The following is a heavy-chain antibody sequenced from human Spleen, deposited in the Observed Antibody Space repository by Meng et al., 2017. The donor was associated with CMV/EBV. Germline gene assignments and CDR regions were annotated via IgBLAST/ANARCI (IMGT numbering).Heavy chain of an antibody. Sequence: GESLKISCAASGFTFSSFALHWVRQAPGKGLEWVALISDDGTNKYYADSVKARFTISRDNAKNTLYLQMDSLRAEDTAVYYCARHCGGDCYFIVDAFDIWGQGTMVTVSS. CDR1: GFTFSSFA. J-gene: IGHJ3*02. CDR3: ARHCGGDCYFIVDAFDI. V-gene: IGHV3-30*04. D-gene: IGHD2-21*01. CDR2: ISDDGTNK.